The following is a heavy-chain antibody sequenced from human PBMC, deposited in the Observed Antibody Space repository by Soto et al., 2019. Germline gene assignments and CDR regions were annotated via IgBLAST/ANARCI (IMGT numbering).Heavy chain of an antibody. D-gene: IGHD3-10*01. CDR1: GFSLNTGGVG. CDR2: IYWDDDE. J-gene: IGHJ6*02. V-gene: IGHV2-5*02. CDR3: VRNWRYYGGDYYYGMDA. Sequence: SGPTLVNPTQTLTLTCTFSGFSLNTGGVGVGWVRQPRGKAMEWLALIYWDDDERYRPSLRSRLNITKDTINNQVVLTMTNMDPEDTATYYCVRNWRYYGGDYYYGMDAWGQGTTVTV.